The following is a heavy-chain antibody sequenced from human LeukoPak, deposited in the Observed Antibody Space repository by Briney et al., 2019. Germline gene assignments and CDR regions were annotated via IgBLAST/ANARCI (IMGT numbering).Heavy chain of an antibody. CDR1: GGSFSGYY. V-gene: IGHV4-34*01. CDR3: ARSYSGDYFDY. Sequence: PSETLSLTCAVYGGSFSGYYWSWIRQPPGKGLEWIGEINHSGSTNYNPSLKSRVNISVDTSKNPFSLKLSSVTAADTAVYYCARSYSGDYFDYWGQGTLVTVSS. D-gene: IGHD4-4*01. CDR2: INHSGST. J-gene: IGHJ4*02.